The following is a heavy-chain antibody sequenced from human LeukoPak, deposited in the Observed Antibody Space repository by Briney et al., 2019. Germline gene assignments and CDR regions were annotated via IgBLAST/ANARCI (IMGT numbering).Heavy chain of an antibody. CDR3: ARSRRGYCSSASCYNWFDP. Sequence: ASVKVSCKASGYTFTGYYMHWVRQAPGQGLEWMGWINPNSGGTNYAQKFQGWVTMTRDTSISTAYMELSRLRSDDTAVYYCARSRRGYCSSASCYNWFDPWGQGTLVTVSS. D-gene: IGHD2-2*03. V-gene: IGHV1-2*04. CDR1: GYTFTGYY. CDR2: INPNSGGT. J-gene: IGHJ5*02.